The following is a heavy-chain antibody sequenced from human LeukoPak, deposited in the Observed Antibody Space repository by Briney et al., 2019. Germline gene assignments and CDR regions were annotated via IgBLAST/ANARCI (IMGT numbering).Heavy chain of an antibody. D-gene: IGHD3-16*01. CDR2: IIPIPGIA. J-gene: IGHJ3*02. Sequence: GAPVKVSCKASGGTFSSYDITWVRQAPGQGLEWMGRIIPIPGIANYGQKFQGRVTITADKSTSTAYMELSSLRSEDTAVYYCATLLGWGPLDAFDIWGQGTMVTVSS. V-gene: IGHV1-69*04. CDR1: GGTFSSYD. CDR3: ATLLGWGPLDAFDI.